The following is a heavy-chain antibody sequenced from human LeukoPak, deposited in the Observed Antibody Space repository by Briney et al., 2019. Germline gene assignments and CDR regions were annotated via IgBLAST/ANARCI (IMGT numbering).Heavy chain of an antibody. Sequence: GGSLRLSCAASGFTFSSYGMTWVRQAPGKGLEWVAIIRNDGSEKYYADSVKGRFTISRDNSKNTLYLQMNSLRAEDTAVYYCAKDDSDNYYYYMDVWGKGTTVTISS. J-gene: IGHJ6*03. D-gene: IGHD3-22*01. CDR1: GFTFSSYG. CDR3: AKDDSDNYYYYMDV. CDR2: IRNDGSEK. V-gene: IGHV3-30*02.